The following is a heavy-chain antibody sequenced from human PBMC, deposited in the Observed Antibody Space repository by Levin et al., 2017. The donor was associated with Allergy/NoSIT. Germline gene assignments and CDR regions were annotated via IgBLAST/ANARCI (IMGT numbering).Heavy chain of an antibody. CDR2: INYSGSA. CDR3: ARHSIALYTWNFSDYFDY. Sequence: PSQTLSLTCTVSGGSISSASYYWGWIRQPPGKGLEWIGSINYSGSAYKNPSLRSRVTMSVDTSKNYFSLKVRSVTAADPAVYYCARHSIALYTWNFSDYFDYWGQGTLVTVSS. V-gene: IGHV4-39*01. J-gene: IGHJ4*02. D-gene: IGHD1-7*01. CDR1: GGSISSASYY.